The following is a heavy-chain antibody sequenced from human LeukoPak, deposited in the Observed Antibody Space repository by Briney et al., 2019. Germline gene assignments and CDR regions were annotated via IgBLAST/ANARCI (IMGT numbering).Heavy chain of an antibody. CDR1: GFTFSSYW. CDR2: INSDGSST. CDR3: AKDRGWLTLDY. J-gene: IGHJ4*02. D-gene: IGHD5-24*01. V-gene: IGHV3-74*01. Sequence: GGSLRLSCAASGFTFSSYWMHWVRQAPGKGLVWVSRINSDGSSTSYADSVKGRFTISRDNAKNSLYLQMNSLRAEDTAVYYCAKDRGWLTLDYWGQGTLVSVSS.